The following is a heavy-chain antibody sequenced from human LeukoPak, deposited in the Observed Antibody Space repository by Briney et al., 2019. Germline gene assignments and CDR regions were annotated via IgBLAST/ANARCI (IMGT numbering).Heavy chain of an antibody. D-gene: IGHD3-16*01. V-gene: IGHV3-7*01. CDR2: IKEDGSEK. J-gene: IGHJ4*02. Sequence: HPGGSLRLSCAASGFTFSSYWMSWVRQAPGKGLEWVANIKEDGSEKYYVDSVKGRFTISRDNAKNSLYLQMNGLRAEDTAVFYCARLLETYDYVWGSYGFDSWGQGTLVTVSS. CDR1: GFTFSSYW. CDR3: ARLLETYDYVWGSYGFDS.